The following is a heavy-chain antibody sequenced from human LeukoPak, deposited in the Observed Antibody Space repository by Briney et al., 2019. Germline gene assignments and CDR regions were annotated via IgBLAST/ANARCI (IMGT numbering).Heavy chain of an antibody. V-gene: IGHV4-34*01. CDR1: GGSFSGYY. CDR3: ARVSGGQLWWLPGLYYFDY. J-gene: IGHJ4*02. CDR2: INHSGST. D-gene: IGHD5-12*01. Sequence: SETLSLTCAVYGGSFSGYYWSWIRQPPGKGLEWIGEINHSGSTNYNPSLKSRVTISVDTSKNQFSLKLSSVTAADTAVYYCARVSGGQLWWLPGLYYFDYWGQGTLVTVSS.